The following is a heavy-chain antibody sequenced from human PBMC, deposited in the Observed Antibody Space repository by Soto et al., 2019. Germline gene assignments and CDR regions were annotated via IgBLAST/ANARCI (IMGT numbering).Heavy chain of an antibody. CDR3: AREVVVVATGWFDP. Sequence: QVQLVQSGAEVKKPGSSVKVSCKASGGTFSSYAISWVRQAPGQGLEWMGGIIPIFGTANYAQKFQGRVRITGDKSTSTAYREQNSLGSEDTAGYYCAREVVVVATGWFDPWGKGTLVTASS. V-gene: IGHV1-69*14. J-gene: IGHJ5*02. CDR2: IIPIFGTA. CDR1: GGTFSSYA. D-gene: IGHD2-15*01.